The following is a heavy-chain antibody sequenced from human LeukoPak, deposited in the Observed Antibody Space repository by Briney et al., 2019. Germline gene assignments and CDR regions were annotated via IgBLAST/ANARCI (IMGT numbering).Heavy chain of an antibody. V-gene: IGHV3-30*18. CDR2: ISHDGSNE. J-gene: IGHJ4*02. CDR1: GFTFSSYG. Sequence: GGSLRLSCAASGFTFSSYGMHWVRQAPGKGLEWVAVISHDGSNEYYADSVEGRFTISRANSKNTLYLQMNSLRPEDTAVYYCAKEGYYGSGSFPDYWGQGTLVSVSS. CDR3: AKEGYYGSGSFPDY. D-gene: IGHD3-10*01.